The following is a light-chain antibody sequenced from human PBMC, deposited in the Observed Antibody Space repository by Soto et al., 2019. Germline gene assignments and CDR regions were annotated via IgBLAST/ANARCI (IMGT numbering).Light chain of an antibody. CDR2: GVS. CDR3: QQYETFSGT. CDR1: QSVGDTF. Sequence: EIVLTQSPGTLSLSPGEKATLSCRASQSVGDTFLSWYQQKPGLAPRLLIYGVSNRATGIPDRFSGSGSGTDFILTISRLEPEDFATYYCQQYETFSGTFGPGTKVEI. J-gene: IGKJ1*01. V-gene: IGKV3-20*01.